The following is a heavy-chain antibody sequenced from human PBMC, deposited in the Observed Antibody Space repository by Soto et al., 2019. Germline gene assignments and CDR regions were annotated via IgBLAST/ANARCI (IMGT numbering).Heavy chain of an antibody. D-gene: IGHD3-22*01. CDR1: GFTFSSYG. CDR3: AKDSYDSSGYYSGAFDI. Sequence: QVQLVESGGGVVQPGRSLRLSCAASGFTFSSYGMHWVRQAPGKGLEWVAVISYDGSNKYYADSVKGRFTISIDNSKNTLYLQMNSLRAEDTAVYYCAKDSYDSSGYYSGAFDIWGQGTMVTVSS. CDR2: ISYDGSNK. V-gene: IGHV3-30*18. J-gene: IGHJ3*02.